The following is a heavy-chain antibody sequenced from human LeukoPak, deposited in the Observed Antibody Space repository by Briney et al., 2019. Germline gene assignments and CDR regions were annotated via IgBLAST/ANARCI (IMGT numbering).Heavy chain of an antibody. J-gene: IGHJ4*02. V-gene: IGHV4-34*01. CDR1: GGSFSGYY. D-gene: IGHD6-6*01. CDR3: ARGGIAARRGYFDY. CDR2: INHSGST. Sequence: PSQTLSLTCAVSGGSFSGYYWSWIPQPPGKGPERIGEINHSGSTNYNPALKSRVTISVDTSKNQFSLKLSSVTAADTAVYYCARGGIAARRGYFDYWGQGTLVTVSS.